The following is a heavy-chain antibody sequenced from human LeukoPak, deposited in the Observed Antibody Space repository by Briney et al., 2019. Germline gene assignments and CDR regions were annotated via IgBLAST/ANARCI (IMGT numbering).Heavy chain of an antibody. V-gene: IGHV4-59*01. CDR2: IYYSGST. D-gene: IGHD3-10*01. CDR1: GGSISSYY. J-gene: IGHJ4*02. Sequence: KPSETLSLTCTVSGGSISSYYWSWVRQPPGKGLEWIGYIYYSGSTNYNPSLKSRVTISVDTSKNQFSLKLSSVTAADTAVYYCAGSGSNGRWGQGTLVTVSS. CDR3: AGSGSNGR.